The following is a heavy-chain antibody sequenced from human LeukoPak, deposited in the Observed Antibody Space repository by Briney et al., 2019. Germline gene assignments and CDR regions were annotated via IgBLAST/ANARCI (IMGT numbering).Heavy chain of an antibody. CDR2: ISYDGSNK. D-gene: IGHD3-3*01. CDR3: AKIMRRITIRDGMDV. V-gene: IGHV3-30*18. Sequence: GGSLRLSCAASGFTFSSYDMHWVRQAPGKGLEWVAVISYDGSNKYYADSVEGRFTISRDNSKNTLYLQMNSLRAEDTAVYYCAKIMRRITIRDGMDVWGQGTTVTVSS. CDR1: GFTFSSYD. J-gene: IGHJ6*02.